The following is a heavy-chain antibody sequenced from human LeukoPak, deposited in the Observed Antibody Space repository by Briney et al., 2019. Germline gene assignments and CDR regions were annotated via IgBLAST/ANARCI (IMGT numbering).Heavy chain of an antibody. Sequence: ASVKVSCKASGYTFTSYGITWVRQVPGQGLEWMGWINANNGNTNYAQNLQGRVTMTRDTSTSTAYMELSTLRSEDTAVYYCTRTSGLAAAGSFDFWGQGTLVTVSS. V-gene: IGHV1-18*01. CDR1: GYTFTSYG. J-gene: IGHJ4*02. CDR2: INANNGNT. CDR3: TRTSGLAAAGSFDF. D-gene: IGHD6-13*01.